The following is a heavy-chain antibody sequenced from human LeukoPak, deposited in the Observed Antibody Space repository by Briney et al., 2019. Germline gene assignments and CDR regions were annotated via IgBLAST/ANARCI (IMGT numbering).Heavy chain of an antibody. D-gene: IGHD3-3*01. J-gene: IGHJ4*02. CDR1: GGSISSYY. Sequence: WETLSLTCTVSGGSISSYYWSWIRQPPGKGLEWIGYIYYSGSTNYNPSLKSRVTISVDTSKNQFSLKLSSVTAADTAVYYCARHEIFGMNFDYWGQGTLVTVSS. V-gene: IGHV4-59*08. CDR3: ARHEIFGMNFDY. CDR2: IYYSGST.